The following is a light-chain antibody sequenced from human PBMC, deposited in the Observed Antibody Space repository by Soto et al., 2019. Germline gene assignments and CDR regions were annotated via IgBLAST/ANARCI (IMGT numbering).Light chain of an antibody. Sequence: QSALTQPASVSASPGQSITISCTGTSSDVGGYNYVSWYQQYPGKVPKLIIFEITPRPSGVSRRFSGSKSGDTASLTISGLEPEDEADYYCSSYTSSSSLVFGTGTKLTVL. CDR3: SSYTSSSSLV. J-gene: IGLJ1*01. CDR1: SSDVGGYNY. CDR2: EIT. V-gene: IGLV2-14*01.